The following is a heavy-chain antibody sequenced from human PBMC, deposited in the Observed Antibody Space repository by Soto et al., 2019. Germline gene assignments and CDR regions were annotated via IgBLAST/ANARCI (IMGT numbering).Heavy chain of an antibody. Sequence: ASVRVSSKASGYSFRSYVFSWVRQAPGQGLEWMGWISAYNGFTNYAQKVQGRVTMTTDTSTSTAYMELRSLRSDDTAVYYCARDPSNWNDRSYGMDVWGQ. V-gene: IGHV1-18*01. J-gene: IGHJ6*02. CDR2: ISAYNGFT. D-gene: IGHD1-20*01. CDR1: GYSFRSYV. CDR3: ARDPSNWNDRSYGMDV.